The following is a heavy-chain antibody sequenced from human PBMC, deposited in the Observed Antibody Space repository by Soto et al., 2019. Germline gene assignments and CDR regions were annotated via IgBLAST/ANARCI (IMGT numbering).Heavy chain of an antibody. J-gene: IGHJ4*02. V-gene: IGHV3-23*01. D-gene: IGHD1-26*01. CDR2: ISNSGGST. CDR3: AARIVGATAPFDY. Sequence: GGSLRLSCAASGFTFSSYAMSWVRQAPGKGLEWVTVISNSGGSTYYADSVKGRFTISRDNSKNTLYLQMNSLRAEDTAVYYCAARIVGATAPFDYWGQGTLVTVSS. CDR1: GFTFSSYA.